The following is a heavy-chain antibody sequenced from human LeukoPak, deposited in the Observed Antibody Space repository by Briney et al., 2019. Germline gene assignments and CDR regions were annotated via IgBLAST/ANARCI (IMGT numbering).Heavy chain of an antibody. Sequence: GGSLRLSCAASGFTFSSYSINWVRQAPGKGLEWVSYINSDSSIIYYADSVKGRFTISRDNAKNSLYLQMNSLRAEDTAVYYCACRGSYYGGDSWGQGTLVTVSS. V-gene: IGHV3-48*04. CDR1: GFTFSSYS. J-gene: IGHJ4*02. CDR3: ACRGSYYGGDS. CDR2: INSDSSII. D-gene: IGHD1-26*01.